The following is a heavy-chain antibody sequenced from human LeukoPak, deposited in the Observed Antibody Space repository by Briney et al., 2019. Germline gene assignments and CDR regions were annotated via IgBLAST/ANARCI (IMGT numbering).Heavy chain of an antibody. CDR3: ARDYGEGGYYFDY. Sequence: AGGSLRLSCAASGFTFSAYGMHWVRQAPGKGLEWVAIISYDGSNKYYPDSVKGRFTISRDNAKNTLYLQMNSLRAEDTAVYYCARDYGEGGYYFDYWGQGTLVTVSS. CDR1: GFTFSAYG. D-gene: IGHD4-17*01. J-gene: IGHJ4*02. V-gene: IGHV3-30*03. CDR2: ISYDGSNK.